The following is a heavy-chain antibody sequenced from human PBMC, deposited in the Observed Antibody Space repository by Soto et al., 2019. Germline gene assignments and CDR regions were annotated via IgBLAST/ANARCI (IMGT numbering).Heavy chain of an antibody. V-gene: IGHV5-51*01. CDR2: IYPGDSDT. J-gene: IGHJ1*01. D-gene: IGHD3-22*01. CDR3: ARLPYYYDSSSYYLYFQH. CDR1: GYSFTSYW. Sequence: GESLKISCKGSGYSFTSYWIGWVRQMPGKGLEWMGIIYPGDSDTRYSPSFQGQVTISADKSISTAYLQWSSLKASDTAMYYCARLPYYYDSSSYYLYFQHWGQGTLVTVSS.